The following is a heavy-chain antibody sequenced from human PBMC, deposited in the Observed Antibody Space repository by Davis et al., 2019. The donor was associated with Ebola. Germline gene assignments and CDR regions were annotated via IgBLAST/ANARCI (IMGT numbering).Heavy chain of an antibody. Sequence: AASVKVSCKASGYTFTSYDINWVRQATGQGFEWMGWMNPNSGNTGYAQKFQGRVTMTRNTSISTAYMELSSLRSEDTAVYYCAREETYCSGGSCYSGFDAFDIWGQGTMVTVSS. V-gene: IGHV1-8*01. CDR1: GYTFTSYD. J-gene: IGHJ3*02. CDR2: MNPNSGNT. CDR3: AREETYCSGGSCYSGFDAFDI. D-gene: IGHD2-15*01.